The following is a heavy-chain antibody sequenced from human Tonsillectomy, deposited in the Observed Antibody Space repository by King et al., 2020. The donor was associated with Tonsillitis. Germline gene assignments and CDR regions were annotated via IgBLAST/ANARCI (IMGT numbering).Heavy chain of an antibody. CDR1: GDSISSGSYY. J-gene: IGHJ4*02. V-gene: IGHV4-61*02. Sequence: VQLQESGPGLVKPSQTLSLTCTVSGDSISSGSYYWSWIRQPAGKELEWFGGIYTSGSTTYNPSLKSRVTISVDTSENQFSLKLSSVTAADTAVYYCARYTYYYGSGSYYPDSWGQGTLVTVSS. CDR3: ARYTYYYGSGSYYPDS. CDR2: IYTSGST. D-gene: IGHD3-10*01.